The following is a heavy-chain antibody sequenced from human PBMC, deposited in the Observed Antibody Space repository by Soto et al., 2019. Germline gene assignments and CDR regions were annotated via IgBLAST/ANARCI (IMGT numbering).Heavy chain of an antibody. V-gene: IGHV3-11*01. CDR1: GFTFSDYY. CDR2: ISSSGSTI. J-gene: IGHJ6*02. D-gene: IGHD6-6*01. Sequence: PGGSLRLSCAASGFTFSDYYMSWIRQAPGKGLEWVSYISSSGSTIYYADSVKGRFTISRDNAKNSLYLQMNSLRAEDTAVYYCASVPHLDARLSVAYYYYGMDVWGQGTTVTVSS. CDR3: ASVPHLDARLSVAYYYYGMDV.